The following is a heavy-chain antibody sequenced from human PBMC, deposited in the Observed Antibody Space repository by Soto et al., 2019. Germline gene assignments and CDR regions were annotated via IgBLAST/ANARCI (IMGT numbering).Heavy chain of an antibody. V-gene: IGHV1-8*01. J-gene: IGHJ4*02. CDR3: ARRRAPIFGVVIGGFDY. CDR1: GYTFTSYD. D-gene: IGHD3-3*01. CDR2: MNPNSGNT. Sequence: ASVKVSCKASGYTFTSYDINWLRQATGQGLEWMGWMNPNSGNTGYAQKFQGRVTMTRNTSISTAYMELSSLRSEDTAVYYCARRRAPIFGVVIGGFDYWGQGTLVTVSS.